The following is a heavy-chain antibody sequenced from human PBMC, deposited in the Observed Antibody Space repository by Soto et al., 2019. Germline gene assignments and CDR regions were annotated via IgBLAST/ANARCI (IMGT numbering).Heavy chain of an antibody. CDR3: ARHWGPPPTYQLLSYYYYYGMDV. V-gene: IGHV4-39*01. D-gene: IGHD2-2*01. Sequence: SETRSLTCTVSGGSISSSSYYGGWIRQPPGKGLEWIGSIYYSGSTYYNPSLKSRVTISVDTSKNQFSLKLSSVAAADTAVYYCARHWGPPPTYQLLSYYYYYGMDVWGQGTTVTVSS. CDR1: GGSISSSSYY. CDR2: IYYSGST. J-gene: IGHJ6*02.